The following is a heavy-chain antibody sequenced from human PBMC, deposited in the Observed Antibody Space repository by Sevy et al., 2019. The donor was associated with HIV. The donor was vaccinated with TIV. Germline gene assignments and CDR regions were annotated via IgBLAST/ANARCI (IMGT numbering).Heavy chain of an antibody. Sequence: GGSLRLACAASGFTFSKYSMSWVRRPPGKGLEWVSTLSFGCGEINYADSVKGRFTISRDNSKSSVYLQMNNLRPEDTAVYYCAREGCTKPHDYCGQGTLVTV. J-gene: IGHJ4*02. V-gene: IGHV3-23*01. D-gene: IGHD2-8*01. CDR2: LSFGCGEI. CDR3: AREGCTKPHDY. CDR1: GFTFSKYS.